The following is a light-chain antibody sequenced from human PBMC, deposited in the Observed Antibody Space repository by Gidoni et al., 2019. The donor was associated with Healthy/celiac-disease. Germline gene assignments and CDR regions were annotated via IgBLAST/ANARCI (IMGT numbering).Light chain of an antibody. CDR1: QSVSSN. V-gene: IGKV3-15*01. CDR2: GAS. J-gene: IGKJ1*01. CDR3: QQYNNWSGT. Sequence: EIVMTQSPATLSVSPGERATLSCRASQSVSSNLAWYQQKPGQAPRLLIYGASTRATGIPARFSGSGSGTEFTLTISSLQSEDCAVYYCQQYNNWSGTFXXXTKVEIK.